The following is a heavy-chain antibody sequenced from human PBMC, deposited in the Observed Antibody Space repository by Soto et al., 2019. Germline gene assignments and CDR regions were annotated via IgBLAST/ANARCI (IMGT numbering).Heavy chain of an antibody. CDR2: IYYSGST. J-gene: IGHJ5*02. V-gene: IGHV4-61*01. CDR3: ARAYDYVWGSYPPNWFDP. Sequence: LSLTCTVSGGSVSSGSYYWSWIRQPPGKGLEWIGYIYYSGSTNYNPSLKSRVTISVDTSKNQFSLKLSSVTAADTAVYYCARAYDYVWGSYPPNWFDPWGQGTLVTVSS. CDR1: GGSVSSGSYY. D-gene: IGHD3-16*02.